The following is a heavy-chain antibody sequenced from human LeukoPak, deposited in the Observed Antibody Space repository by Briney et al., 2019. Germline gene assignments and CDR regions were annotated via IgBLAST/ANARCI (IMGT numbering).Heavy chain of an antibody. CDR2: INPNSGGT. V-gene: IGHV1-2*02. CDR1: GYTFTGYY. D-gene: IGHD3-10*01. CDR3: AGYYGSGSYYGGREINYYYYYYMDV. Sequence: GASVKVFCKASGYTFTGYYMHWVRQAPGQGLEWMGWINPNSGGTNYAQKFQGGVTMTRDTSISTAYMELSRLRSDDTAVYYCAGYYGSGSYYGGREINYYYYYYMDVWGKGTTVTISS. J-gene: IGHJ6*03.